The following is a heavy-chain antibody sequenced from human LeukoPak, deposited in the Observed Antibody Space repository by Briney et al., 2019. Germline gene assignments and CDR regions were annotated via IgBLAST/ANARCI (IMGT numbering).Heavy chain of an antibody. V-gene: IGHV3-15*04. CDR2: IESKTDGGTT. CDR1: GFTFSNAW. J-gene: IGHJ4*02. CDR3: TTLTYYYDSSGYPRSDY. Sequence: GGSLRLSCAASGFTFSNAWMSWVRQAPGKGLEWVGRIESKTDGGTTDYAAPVKGRFTISRDDSKNTLYLQMNSLKTEDTAVYYCTTLTYYYDSSGYPRSDYWGQGTLVTVSS. D-gene: IGHD3-22*01.